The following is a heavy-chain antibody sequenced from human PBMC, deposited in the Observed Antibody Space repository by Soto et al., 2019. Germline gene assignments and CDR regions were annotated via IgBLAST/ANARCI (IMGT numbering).Heavy chain of an antibody. CDR2: INAYNGNT. D-gene: IGHD2-8*01. CDR1: GYTFTSYG. V-gene: IGHV1-18*04. Sequence: ASVKVSCKASGYTFTSYGISWVRQAPGQGLEWMGWINAYNGNTNYAQKLQGRVTMTTDTSTSTAYMELRSLRSDDTAVYYCARVVSVCSNEGGYYYDGIDVWGQGTTVTVSS. CDR3: ARVVSVCSNEGGYYYDGIDV. J-gene: IGHJ6*02.